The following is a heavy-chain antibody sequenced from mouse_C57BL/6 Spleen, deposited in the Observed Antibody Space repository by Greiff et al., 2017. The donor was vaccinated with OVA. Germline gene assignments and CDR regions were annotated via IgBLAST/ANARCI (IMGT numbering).Heavy chain of an antibody. D-gene: IGHD1-2*01. CDR1: GYTFTSYW. CDR2: IDPSDSYT. J-gene: IGHJ2*01. CDR3: ARSLLRLYFDY. Sequence: VQLQQPGAELVRPGTSVKLSCKASGYTFTSYWMHWVKQRPGQGLEWIGVIDPSDSYTNYNQKFKGKATLTVDTSSSTAYMQLSILTSEDSAVYYCARSLLRLYFDYWGQGTTLTVSS. V-gene: IGHV1-59*01.